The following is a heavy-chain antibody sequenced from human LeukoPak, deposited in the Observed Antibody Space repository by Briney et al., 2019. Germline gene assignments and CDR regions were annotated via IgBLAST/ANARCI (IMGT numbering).Heavy chain of an antibody. J-gene: IGHJ4*02. CDR1: GFTFSSYG. D-gene: IGHD3-3*01. Sequence: PGRSLRLSCAASGFTFSSYGMHWVRQAPGKGLEWVAVISYDGSNKYYADSVKGRFTISRDDSNNALYLQMHSLRAEDTALYYCASGPPFLKYFEYWGQGTLVTVSS. CDR2: ISYDGSNK. CDR3: ASGPPFLKYFEY. V-gene: IGHV3-30*03.